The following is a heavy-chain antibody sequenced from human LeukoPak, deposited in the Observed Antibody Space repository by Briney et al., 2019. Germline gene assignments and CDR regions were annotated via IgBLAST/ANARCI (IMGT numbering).Heavy chain of an antibody. CDR1: GYTFISYG. J-gene: IGHJ5*02. D-gene: IGHD6-13*01. CDR2: ISAYNGNT. Sequence: GASVKVSCKASGYTFISYGISWVRQAPAEGLEGMGSISAYNGNTHYAQKLQGRVTMTTYTSTSTAYMGLRSLRSDDTAVYYCARDPDSSSWLITPFDPWGQGTLVTVSS. CDR3: ARDPDSSSWLITPFDP. V-gene: IGHV1-18*04.